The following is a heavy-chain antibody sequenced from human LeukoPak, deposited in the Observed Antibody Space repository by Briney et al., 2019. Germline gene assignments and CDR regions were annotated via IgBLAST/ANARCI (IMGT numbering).Heavy chain of an antibody. V-gene: IGHV4-38-2*02. CDR2: IYHSGST. D-gene: IGHD5-12*01. CDR1: GYSISSGYY. J-gene: IGHJ5*02. Sequence: PSETLSLTCTVSGYSISSGYYWGWIRQPPGKGLGWIGSIYHSGSTYYNPSLKSRVTISVDTSKNQFSLKLSSVTAADTAVYYCARVYSGYDYGVGWFDPWGQGTLVTVSS. CDR3: ARVYSGYDYGVGWFDP.